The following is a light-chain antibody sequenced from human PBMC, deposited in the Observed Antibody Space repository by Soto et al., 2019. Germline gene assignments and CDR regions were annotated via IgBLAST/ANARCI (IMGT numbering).Light chain of an antibody. CDR1: QSVNSN. Sequence: EIVRTQSPATLSLSPGERATLSCLASQSVNSNLSWYQQKAGQAPRLLIYGTSTRATGIPARFSGSGSGTDFTLTISSLQFEDFVVYYCQQYNNWPRTFGQGTKVDIK. J-gene: IGKJ1*01. CDR3: QQYNNWPRT. V-gene: IGKV3-15*01. CDR2: GTS.